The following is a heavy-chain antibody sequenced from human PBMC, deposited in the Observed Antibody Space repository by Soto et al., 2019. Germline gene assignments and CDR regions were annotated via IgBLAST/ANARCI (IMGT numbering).Heavy chain of an antibody. Sequence: EVQLLESGGGLVQPGGSLRLSCAASGFTFSSYAMSWVRQAPGKGLEWVSAISGSGGSTYYADSVKGRFTISRDNSKNTLYLQMNSLRAEDTAVYYCAKVGNGYSGYVGYYYYGMDVWGQGTTVTVSS. V-gene: IGHV3-23*01. CDR3: AKVGNGYSGYVGYYYYGMDV. J-gene: IGHJ6*02. CDR2: ISGSGGST. CDR1: GFTFSSYA. D-gene: IGHD5-12*01.